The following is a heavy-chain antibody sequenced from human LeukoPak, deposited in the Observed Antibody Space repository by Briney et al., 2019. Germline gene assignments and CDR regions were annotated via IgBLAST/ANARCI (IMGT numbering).Heavy chain of an antibody. Sequence: SVKVSCKASGGTFSSYAISWVRQAPGQGFEWMGGIIPIFGTANYAQKFQGRVTITADESTSTAYMELSSLRSEDTAVYYCARGDSYYDILTGYPFDYWGQGTLVTVSS. D-gene: IGHD3-9*01. CDR3: ARGDSYYDILTGYPFDY. V-gene: IGHV1-69*01. J-gene: IGHJ4*02. CDR2: IIPIFGTA. CDR1: GGTFSSYA.